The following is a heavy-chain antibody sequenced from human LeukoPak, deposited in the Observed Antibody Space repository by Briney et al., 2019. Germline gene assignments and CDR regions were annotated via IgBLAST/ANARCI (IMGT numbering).Heavy chain of an antibody. CDR3: ARGTYSFAYALDV. J-gene: IGHJ6*02. Sequence: SETLSLTCTVSGGSISSGSYYWGWIRQPPGKGLEWLGNIYYSVTAYYNPSLKSRVTISVDKSKNQFSLKVTSVTAADTALYFCARGTYSFAYALDVWGPGTTVTVSS. D-gene: IGHD3-16*01. CDR2: IYYSVTA. V-gene: IGHV4-39*07. CDR1: GGSISSGSYY.